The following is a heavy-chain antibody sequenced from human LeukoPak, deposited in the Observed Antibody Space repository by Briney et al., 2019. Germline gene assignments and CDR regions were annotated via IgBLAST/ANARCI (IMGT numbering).Heavy chain of an antibody. CDR3: ARIRCGHRGYLCDNH. J-gene: IGHJ4*02. D-gene: IGHD2-21*01. Sequence: SETLSLTCGVFGVSINDYYWSWIRQSPGKGLEWIGEISHTEGTRYNPSLESRVTMSVGTSENQLSLKLIFVTTADTAVYYCARIRCGHRGYLCDNHWGLGTLVSVSS. CDR2: ISHTEGT. CDR1: GVSINDYY. V-gene: IGHV4-34*01.